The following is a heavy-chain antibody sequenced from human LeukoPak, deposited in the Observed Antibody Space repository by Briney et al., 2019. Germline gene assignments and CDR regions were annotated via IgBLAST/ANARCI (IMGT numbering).Heavy chain of an antibody. CDR3: ARGVQINSYSSGWYVEGPIDY. Sequence: PGGSLRLSCAASGFTFSSYGMHWVRQAPGKGLEWVAVIRYDGSNKYYADSVKGRFTISRDNSKNTLYLQMNSQRAEDTAVYYCARGVQINSYSSGWYVEGPIDYWGQGTLVTVSS. J-gene: IGHJ4*02. V-gene: IGHV3-33*01. D-gene: IGHD6-19*01. CDR2: IRYDGSNK. CDR1: GFTFSSYG.